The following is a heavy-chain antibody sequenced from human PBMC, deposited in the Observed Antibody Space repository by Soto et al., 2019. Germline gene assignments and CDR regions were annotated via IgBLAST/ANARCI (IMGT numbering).Heavy chain of an antibody. CDR1: GYTFTGYA. V-gene: IGHV1-3*01. CDR2: INAGNGNT. D-gene: IGHD3-9*01. J-gene: IGHJ4*02. CDR3: ARNLMDSDILPRYYMAYYLDY. Sequence: ASVKVSCKASGYTFTGYARHWVRQATGQRLEWMGWINAGNGNTKYSQKFQGRVTITRDTSASTAYMELSSLRSEDTAVYYCARNLMDSDILPRYYMAYYLDYWGQGTLVTVSS.